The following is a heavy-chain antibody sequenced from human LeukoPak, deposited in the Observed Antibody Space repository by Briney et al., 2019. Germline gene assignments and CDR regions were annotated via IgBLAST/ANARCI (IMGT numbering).Heavy chain of an antibody. CDR2: TYYRSEWYN. CDR1: GDSVSTNSAA. D-gene: IGHD6-13*01. J-gene: IGHJ4*02. CDR3: AREREYSSTPLFDY. V-gene: IGHV6-1*01. Sequence: SQTLSLTCAISGDSVSTNSAAWHWIRQSPSRSLEWLGRTYYRSEWYNDYAVSVKSRITINPDTSKNQFSLQLKSVTPEDTAVYYCAREREYSSTPLFDYWGQGTLVTVSS.